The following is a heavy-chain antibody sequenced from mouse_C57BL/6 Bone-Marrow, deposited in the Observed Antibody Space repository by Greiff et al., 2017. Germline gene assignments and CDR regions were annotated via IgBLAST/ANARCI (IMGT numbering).Heavy chain of an antibody. CDR1: GYTFTNYW. J-gene: IGHJ3*01. Sequence: QVQLQQSGAELVRPGTSVKMSCKASGYTFTNYWIGWVKQRHGHGLEWIGDIYPGGGYTNYNEKFKGKATLTADKSSSTAYMQFISLTSEDSAIYYCARVDWDVGFAYWGQGTLVTVSA. CDR2: IYPGGGYT. V-gene: IGHV1-63*01. D-gene: IGHD4-1*01. CDR3: ARVDWDVGFAY.